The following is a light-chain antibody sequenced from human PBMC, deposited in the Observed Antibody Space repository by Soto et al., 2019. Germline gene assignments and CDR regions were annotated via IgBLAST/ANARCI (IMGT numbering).Light chain of an antibody. Sequence: DIQMTQSPSTLSASVGDRVTITCRASQSISSWLAWHQQKPGKAPRLLIYKASNLESGVASRFSGSGSGTEFTLTITCPQPDDSAIYYCQQYKDNWTFGQGTKGEIK. CDR2: KAS. CDR3: QQYKDNWT. V-gene: IGKV1-5*03. CDR1: QSISSW. J-gene: IGKJ1*01.